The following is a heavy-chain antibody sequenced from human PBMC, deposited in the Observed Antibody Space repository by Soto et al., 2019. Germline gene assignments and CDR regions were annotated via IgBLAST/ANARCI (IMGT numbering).Heavy chain of an antibody. D-gene: IGHD6-13*01. CDR1: GFTFSNSA. CDR2: ISFDGSNK. CDR3: ARDRLGFIGQQMARFYYYGMDV. J-gene: IGHJ6*02. V-gene: IGHV3-30-3*01. Sequence: QVELVESGGGVVQPGTSLRLSCAASGFTFSNSAMHWVRQAPGKGLEWVAVISFDGSNKYYADSVKGRFTVSRDNFKNTLYLEVNSLRVEDTAVYYCARDRLGFIGQQMARFYYYGMDVWGQGTTVTVSS.